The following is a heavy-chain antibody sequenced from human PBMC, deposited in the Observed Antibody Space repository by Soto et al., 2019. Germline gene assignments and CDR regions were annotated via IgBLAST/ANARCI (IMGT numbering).Heavy chain of an antibody. CDR1: GFTVSTND. J-gene: IGHJ3*02. CDR3: ATSSGWSVDGFDI. D-gene: IGHD6-19*01. V-gene: IGHV3-53*01. CDR2: IYSAGNR. Sequence: EVQLVESGGGLIQPGGSLRLSCAASGFTVSTNDMSWVRQAPGKGLEWVSYIYSAGNRYYADSVKGRFIISRDNSKNTVFLQMNSLRVEDTALYYCATSSGWSVDGFDIWGLGTMVTVSS.